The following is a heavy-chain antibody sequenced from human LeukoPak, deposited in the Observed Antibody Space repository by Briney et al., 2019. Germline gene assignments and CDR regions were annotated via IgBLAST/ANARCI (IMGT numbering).Heavy chain of an antibody. V-gene: IGHV3-23*01. D-gene: IGHD2-2*01. Sequence: GGSLRLSCAASGFTFSNYGMNWVRQAPGKGLEWVSGITGSGGNTYYADSVKGRFTISRDNLENMVYLQMNSLRAEDTAIYYCANYPNQVVFFSWGQGTLVTVSS. J-gene: IGHJ5*02. CDR1: GFTFSNYG. CDR3: ANYPNQVVFFS. CDR2: ITGSGGNT.